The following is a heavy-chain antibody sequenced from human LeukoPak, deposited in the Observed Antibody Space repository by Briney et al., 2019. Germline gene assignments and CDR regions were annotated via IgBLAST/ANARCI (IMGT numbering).Heavy chain of an antibody. CDR1: GFTYDDYA. J-gene: IGHJ4*02. V-gene: IGHV3-9*01. CDR2: ISWNSGSI. CDR3: AKDIAAVPPLDYFDY. Sequence: GRSLRLSCAASGFTYDDYAMHWVRQAPGKGLEWVSGISWNSGSIGYADSVKGRFTISRDNAKNSLYLQMNSLRAEDTALYYCAKDIAAVPPLDYFDYWGQGTLVTVSS. D-gene: IGHD6-25*01.